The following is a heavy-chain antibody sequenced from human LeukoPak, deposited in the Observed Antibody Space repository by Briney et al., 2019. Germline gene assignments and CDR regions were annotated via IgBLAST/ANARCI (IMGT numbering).Heavy chain of an antibody. V-gene: IGHV3-21*01. CDR2: ISSSSSYI. D-gene: IGHD1-26*01. J-gene: IGHJ3*02. CDR3: ATLPLVGAPLHAFDI. Sequence: GGSLRLSCAASGFTFSSYSMNWVRQAPGKGLEWVSSISSSSSYIYYAYSVKGRFTISRDNAKNSLYLQMNSLRADDTAVYYCATLPLVGAPLHAFDIWGQGKMVHVSS. CDR1: GFTFSSYS.